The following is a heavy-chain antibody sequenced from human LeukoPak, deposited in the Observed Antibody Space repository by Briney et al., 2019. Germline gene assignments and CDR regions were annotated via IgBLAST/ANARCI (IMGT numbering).Heavy chain of an antibody. CDR3: AREVFTGSGAAFDI. D-gene: IGHD3-10*01. Sequence: SETLSLTCTVSDDSIRNYYWTWVRQPPGKGLEWIGFMHHSTSTKQNPSLKSRVTISVDTSKNQFSLKLTSMTAADTAVYYCAREVFTGSGAAFDIWGQGTVVTVSS. V-gene: IGHV4-59*01. CDR1: DDSIRNYY. CDR2: MHHSTST. J-gene: IGHJ3*02.